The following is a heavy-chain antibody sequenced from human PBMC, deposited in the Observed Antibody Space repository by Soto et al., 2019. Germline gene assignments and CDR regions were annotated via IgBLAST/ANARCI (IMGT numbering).Heavy chain of an antibody. CDR1: GLTVSSSY. CDR2: IYSAGST. D-gene: IGHD6-19*01. V-gene: IGHV3-53*01. CDR3: ARLWLGYPYYFDY. J-gene: IGHJ4*02. Sequence: PGGSLRLSCAASGLTVSSSYMSWVRQAPGKGLQWVSVIYSAGSTYYANSVKGRFTISRDNAKNSLYLQMNSLRAEDTAIYYCARLWLGYPYYFDYWGQGTLVTVSS.